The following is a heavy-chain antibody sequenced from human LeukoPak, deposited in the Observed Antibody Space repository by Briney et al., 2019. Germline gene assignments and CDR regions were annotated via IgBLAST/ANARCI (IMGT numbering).Heavy chain of an antibody. V-gene: IGHV3-23*01. Sequence: GGSLRLSCAASGFTFSSYAMSWVRQAPGKGLEWVSAISGSGGSTYYADSVKGRFTISRDNSKNTLYLQMNSLRAEDTAVYYCAKDPRSGYLFLPGTNDPWGQGTLVTVSS. CDR3: AKDPRSGYLFLPGTNDP. J-gene: IGHJ5*02. CDR2: ISGSGGST. CDR1: GFTFSSYA. D-gene: IGHD2-15*01.